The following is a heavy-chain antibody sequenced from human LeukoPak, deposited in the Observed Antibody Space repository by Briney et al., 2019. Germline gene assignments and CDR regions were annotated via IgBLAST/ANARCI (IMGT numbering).Heavy chain of an antibody. J-gene: IGHJ4*02. CDR1: GGTFSNYA. CDR2: IIPILGIA. CDR3: ARGVGVIAVAGKKTPNNPYYFDY. Sequence: ASVKVSCKASGGTFSNYAISWVRQAPGQGLEWMGRIIPILGIANYAQKLQGRVTMTTDTSTSTAYMELRSLRSDDTAVYYCARGVGVIAVAGKKTPNNPYYFDYWGQGTLVTVSS. D-gene: IGHD6-19*01. V-gene: IGHV1-69*04.